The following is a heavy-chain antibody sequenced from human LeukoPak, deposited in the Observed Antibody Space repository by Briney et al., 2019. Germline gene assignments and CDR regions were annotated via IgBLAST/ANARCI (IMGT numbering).Heavy chain of an antibody. Sequence: GGSLRLSCAASGFAVSSNYMNWVRQAPGKGLEWVSVIYTGGRTYYADSVKGRFTISRHDSKNTLYLQMNSLRAEDPAVYYCARAFYQYGSGSFDYYYGMDVWGQGTTVTVSS. CDR2: IYTGGRT. CDR3: ARAFYQYGSGSFDYYYGMDV. D-gene: IGHD3-10*01. V-gene: IGHV3-53*04. J-gene: IGHJ6*02. CDR1: GFAVSSNY.